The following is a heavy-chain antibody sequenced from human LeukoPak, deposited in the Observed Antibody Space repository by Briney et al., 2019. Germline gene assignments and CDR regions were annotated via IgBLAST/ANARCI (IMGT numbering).Heavy chain of an antibody. V-gene: IGHV5-10-1*01. Sequence: GESLKISCKGSGYSFTSYWISWVRQMPGKGLEWMGRIDPSDSYTNYSPSFQGHVTISADKSISTAYLQWSSLKASDTAMYYCARGERQWGRYYDILTGYYRLGLTDYGMDVWGKGTTVTVSS. CDR3: ARGERQWGRYYDILTGYYRLGLTDYGMDV. J-gene: IGHJ6*04. CDR2: IDPSDSYT. D-gene: IGHD3-9*01. CDR1: GYSFTSYW.